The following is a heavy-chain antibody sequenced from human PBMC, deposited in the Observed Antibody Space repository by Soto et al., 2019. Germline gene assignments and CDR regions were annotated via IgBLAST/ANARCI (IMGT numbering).Heavy chain of an antibody. CDR1: GFTFSSYW. Sequence: EVQVVEFGGGLVQPGGSLRLSCVGSGFTFSSYWMYWARQVPGKGPVWVSRINSDGSTTNYADPVKGRFTTSRDNAKNTVYLQMNSLRVEATAVYYCVGGTGYWGQGTRVTVSS. CDR2: INSDGSTT. V-gene: IGHV3-74*01. CDR3: VGGTGY. D-gene: IGHD1-1*01. J-gene: IGHJ4*02.